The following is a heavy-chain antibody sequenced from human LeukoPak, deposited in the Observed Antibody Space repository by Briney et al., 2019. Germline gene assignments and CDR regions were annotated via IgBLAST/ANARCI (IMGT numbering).Heavy chain of an antibody. CDR1: GFTFSSYS. CDR2: ISSSSSYI. CDR3: ARDRARDRGTRGWYFDL. J-gene: IGHJ2*01. V-gene: IGHV3-21*01. D-gene: IGHD2-2*01. Sequence: GGSLRLSCAASGFTFSSYSMNWVRQAPGKGLEWVSSISSSSSYIYYADSVKGRFTISRDNAKNSLYLQMNSPRAEDTAVYYCARDRARDRGTRGWYFDLWGRGTLVTVSS.